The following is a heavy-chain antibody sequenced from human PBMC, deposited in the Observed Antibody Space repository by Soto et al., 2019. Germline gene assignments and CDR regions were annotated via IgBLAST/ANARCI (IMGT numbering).Heavy chain of an antibody. J-gene: IGHJ4*02. CDR1: GFTFSSYA. CDR2: ISGSGDST. Sequence: GGSLRLSCAASGFTFSSYAMTWVRQAPGRGLEWVSAISGSGDSTYYADSVKGRFTLSRDNSKNTLFLQMNSLRADDSAVYYFANDRGTTPVTTVDYWGQGTLGTVSS. V-gene: IGHV3-23*01. D-gene: IGHD4-17*01. CDR3: ANDRGTTPVTTVDY.